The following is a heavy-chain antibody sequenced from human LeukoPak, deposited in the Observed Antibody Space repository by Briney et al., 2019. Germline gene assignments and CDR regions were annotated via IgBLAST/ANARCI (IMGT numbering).Heavy chain of an antibody. V-gene: IGHV4-59*01. CDR2: INHSGNT. CDR1: GGSISSYF. CDR3: ARGQGSGSYYLDY. Sequence: SETLSLTCSVSGGSISSYFRSWIRQPPGKGLEWIGYINHSGNTYYNPSLKSRVTISVDTSKNQLSLKVSSVTAADTAVYYCARGQGSGSYYLDYWGQGTLVTVSS. D-gene: IGHD1-26*01. J-gene: IGHJ4*02.